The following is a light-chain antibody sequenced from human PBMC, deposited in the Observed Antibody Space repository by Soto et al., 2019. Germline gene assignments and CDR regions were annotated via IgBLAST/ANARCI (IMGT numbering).Light chain of an antibody. CDR3: SSYTSSSTWV. CDR2: EVS. Sequence: QSVLTQPASVSGSPGQSITISCTGTSSDVGGYNSVSWYQQHPGKAPKLMIYEVSNWPSGVSNRFSGSKSGNTASLTISGLQSEDEADYYCSSYTSSSTWVFGGGTKLTVL. V-gene: IGLV2-14*01. CDR1: SSDVGGYNS. J-gene: IGLJ3*02.